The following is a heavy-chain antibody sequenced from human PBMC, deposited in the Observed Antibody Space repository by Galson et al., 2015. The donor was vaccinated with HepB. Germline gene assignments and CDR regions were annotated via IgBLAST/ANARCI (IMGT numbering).Heavy chain of an antibody. CDR1: GFTFSSYW. Sequence: SLRLSCAASGFTFSSYWMSWVRQAPGKGLEWVANIKQDGSEKYYVDSVKGRFTISRDNAKNSLYLQMNSLRAEDTAVYYCARAARNEGEQWLVLGYYYYYGMDVWGQGTTVTVSS. J-gene: IGHJ6*02. CDR3: ARAARNEGEQWLVLGYYYYYGMDV. CDR2: IKQDGSEK. D-gene: IGHD6-19*01. V-gene: IGHV3-7*03.